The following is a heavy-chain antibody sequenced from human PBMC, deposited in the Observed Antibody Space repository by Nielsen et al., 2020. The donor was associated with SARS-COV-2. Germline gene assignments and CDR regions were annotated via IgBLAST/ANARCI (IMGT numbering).Heavy chain of an antibody. V-gene: IGHV3-30*02. CDR3: AKTSSGWYWYYFDY. CDR2: VWNGGTRT. Sequence: GESLKISCAASGFTFSDFGMHWVRQAPGKGPEWVATVWNGGTRTLYLDSVEGRFTISRDNSKNTLYLQMNSLRAEDTAVYYCAKTSSGWYWYYFDYWGQGTLVTVSS. J-gene: IGHJ4*02. CDR1: GFTFSDFG. D-gene: IGHD6-19*01.